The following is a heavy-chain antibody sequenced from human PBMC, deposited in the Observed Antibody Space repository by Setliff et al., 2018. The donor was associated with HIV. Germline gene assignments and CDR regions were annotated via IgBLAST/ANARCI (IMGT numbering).Heavy chain of an antibody. J-gene: IGHJ4*02. V-gene: IGHV3-7*01. CDR3: ARDPLPWSSPSCYPPGYFDY. CDR2: IKQDGREK. Sequence: PGGSLRLSCAASGFTFSNYWMSWVRQAPGKGLEWVANIKQDGREKYYVASVKGRFTISRDNAKNSLYLQMVRLSVEDTAVYYCARDPLPWSSPSCYPPGYFDYWGQGTLVTVSS. D-gene: IGHD2-2*01. CDR1: GFTFSNYW.